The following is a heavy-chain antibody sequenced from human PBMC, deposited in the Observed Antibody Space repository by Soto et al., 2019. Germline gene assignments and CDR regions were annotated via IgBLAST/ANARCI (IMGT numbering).Heavy chain of an antibody. Sequence: GGSLRLSCAASGFTVSSNYISWVRQAPGKEREWXAVXXRXXXXXYXXAVKGRFTISRDNSKNTLYLQMNSLRAEDTAVYYCARGIVVVTDDAFDIWGQGTMATVSS. CDR1: GFTVSSNY. D-gene: IGHD3-22*01. CDR2: XXRXXXX. CDR3: ARGIVVVTDDAFDI. J-gene: IGHJ3*02. V-gene: IGHV3-53*01.